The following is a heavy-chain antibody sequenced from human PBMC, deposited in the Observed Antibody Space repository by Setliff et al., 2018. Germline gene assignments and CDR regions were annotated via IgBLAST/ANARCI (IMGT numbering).Heavy chain of an antibody. CDR2: SDPKSGAA. D-gene: IGHD6-19*01. V-gene: IGHV1-2*02. J-gene: IGHJ6*03. CDR1: GYTFTDYH. Sequence: ASVKVSCKASGYTFTDYHIHWVRQAPGQGLEWMGWSDPKSGAARYAQKFRGRVTLTRDTSITTIYMEMNSVTSDDTAVHYCARDPFLVRQFPYYMDVWGKGTTVTVSS. CDR3: ARDPFLVRQFPYYMDV.